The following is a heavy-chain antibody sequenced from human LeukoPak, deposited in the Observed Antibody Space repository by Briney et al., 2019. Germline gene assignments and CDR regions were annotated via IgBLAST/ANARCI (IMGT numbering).Heavy chain of an antibody. V-gene: IGHV4-34*01. CDR1: GGSFSDYN. Sequence: SETLSLTCAVYGGSFSDYNWSWFRQPPGRGLEWIGEINHSGSTNYNPSLKSRVTISIDTSKNQFSLKLSSVTAADTAVYYCARGADYYYYMDVWGKGTTVTVSS. CDR2: INHSGST. CDR3: ARGADYYYYMDV. J-gene: IGHJ6*03.